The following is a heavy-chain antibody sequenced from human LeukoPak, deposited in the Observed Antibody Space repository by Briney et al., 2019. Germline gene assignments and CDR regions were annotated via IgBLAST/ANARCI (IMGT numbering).Heavy chain of an antibody. J-gene: IGHJ4*02. D-gene: IGHD3-10*01. Sequence: QAGGSLRLSCAASGFTFDDYAMHWVRHAPGKGLEWVSAISGSGGSTYYADSVKGRFTISRDNSKNTLYLQMNSLRAEDTAVYYCAKDPWVWFGEFTFDYWGQGTLVTVSS. CDR3: AKDPWVWFGEFTFDY. CDR2: ISGSGGST. V-gene: IGHV3-23*01. CDR1: GFTFDDYA.